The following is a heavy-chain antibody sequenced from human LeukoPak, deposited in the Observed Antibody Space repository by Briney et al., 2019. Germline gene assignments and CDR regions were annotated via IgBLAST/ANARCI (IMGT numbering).Heavy chain of an antibody. V-gene: IGHV4-59*01. Sequence: SETLSLTCTVSGGSISSNYWSWIRQPPGKGLEWLGYIYYSGSTNSNPSLKSRVTISVDTSKHQFSLNLSSVTAADTAVYYCARDRGYGDYLNYFDYWGQGTLVTVSS. CDR3: ARDRGYGDYLNYFDY. J-gene: IGHJ4*02. CDR2: IYYSGST. D-gene: IGHD4-17*01. CDR1: GGSISSNY.